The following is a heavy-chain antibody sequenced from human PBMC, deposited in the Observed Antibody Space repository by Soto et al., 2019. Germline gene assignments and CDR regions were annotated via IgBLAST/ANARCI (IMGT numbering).Heavy chain of an antibody. CDR2: IYPGDSDT. V-gene: IGHV5-51*01. J-gene: IGHJ6*02. CDR3: ANSMVRRVSGRYYLYLLDV. CDR1: GYSFTSYW. Sequence: PGESLKISCKGSGYSFTSYWIGWVRQMPGKGLEWMGIIYPGDSDTRYSPSFQGQVTISVDKSITTAYLQSSSLKASDTAMYYCANSMVRRVSGRYYLYLLDVWGQGTTVTVSS. D-gene: IGHD3-10*01.